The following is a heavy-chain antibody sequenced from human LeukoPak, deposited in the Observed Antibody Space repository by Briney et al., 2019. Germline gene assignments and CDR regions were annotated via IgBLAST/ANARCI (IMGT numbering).Heavy chain of an antibody. CDR3: AKGFGEFGV. CDR1: RFTLSSYG. CDR2: ISSSGGST. J-gene: IGHJ6*04. D-gene: IGHD3-10*01. V-gene: IGHV3-23*01. Sequence: GGTLRLSCAASRFTLSSYGMSWVRQAAGKGLEWASGISSSGGSTYYADSVKGRFTISRDNSKNTLYLQMNSLRAEDTAVYYCAKGFGEFGVWGKGTTVTVSS.